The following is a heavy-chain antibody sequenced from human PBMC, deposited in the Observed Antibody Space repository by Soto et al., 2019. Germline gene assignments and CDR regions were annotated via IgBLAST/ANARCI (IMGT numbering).Heavy chain of an antibody. CDR2: ISGSGGST. J-gene: IGHJ6*02. D-gene: IGHD5-18*01. Sequence: GGSLRLSCAASGFTFSSYAMSWVRQAPGKGLEWVSAISGSGGSTYYADSVKGRFTISRDNSKNTLYLQMNSLRAEDTAVYYCAKDSSPAMVLIVLDYYYYGMDVWGQGTTVTVSS. CDR3: AKDSSPAMVLIVLDYYYYGMDV. V-gene: IGHV3-23*01. CDR1: GFTFSSYA.